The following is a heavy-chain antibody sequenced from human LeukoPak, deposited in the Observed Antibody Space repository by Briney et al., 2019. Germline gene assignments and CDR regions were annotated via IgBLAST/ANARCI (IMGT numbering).Heavy chain of an antibody. CDR2: INPNSGGT. Sequence: ASVKVSCKASGYTFIGYYMHWVRQVPGQGLEWMGWINPNSGGTNYAQKFQGRVTMTRDTSISTAYMELSRLRSDDTAVYYCARDGIAARSEMSWFDPWGQGTLVTVSS. J-gene: IGHJ5*02. CDR1: GYTFIGYY. D-gene: IGHD6-6*01. CDR3: ARDGIAARSEMSWFDP. V-gene: IGHV1-2*02.